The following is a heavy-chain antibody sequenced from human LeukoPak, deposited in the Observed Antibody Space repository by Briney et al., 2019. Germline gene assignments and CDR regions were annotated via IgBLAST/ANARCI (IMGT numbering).Heavy chain of an antibody. J-gene: IGHJ5*02. CDR2: IYYSGST. Sequence: SETLSLTCTVSGGSISSSNYYWGWIRQPPGRGLEWIGNIYYSGSTYYSPSLKSRVTVSVDTSKNQFSLKLSSVTAADTAVYYCARQSTIAAARIDPWGQGTLVTVSS. D-gene: IGHD6-25*01. CDR1: GGSISSSNYY. V-gene: IGHV4-39*01. CDR3: ARQSTIAAARIDP.